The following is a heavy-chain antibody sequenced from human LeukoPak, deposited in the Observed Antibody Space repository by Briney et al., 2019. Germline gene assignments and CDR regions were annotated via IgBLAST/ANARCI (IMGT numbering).Heavy chain of an antibody. V-gene: IGHV3-30*03. D-gene: IGHD3-22*01. J-gene: IGHJ3*02. CDR3: ARPQYYYDSSGYVRLDASDI. Sequence: GGSLRLSCAASGFTFSSHDMHWVRQAPGKGLEWVAIISYDGGKKDYADSVKGRFTISRDNSKNTLYLQMNSLRVEDTAVYFCARPQYYYDSSGYVRLDASDIWGQGTMVTVSS. CDR2: ISYDGGKK. CDR1: GFTFSSHD.